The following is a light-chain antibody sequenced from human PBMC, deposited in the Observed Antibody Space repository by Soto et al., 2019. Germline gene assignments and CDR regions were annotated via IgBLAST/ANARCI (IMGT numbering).Light chain of an antibody. CDR3: QQTYSTPGWT. CDR1: QTITSD. Sequence: DIQMTQSPSSLSASVRDRVTITCRASQTITSDLNWYQQKPGKAPKLLIYAASNLQSGVPSRFSGSGSGTDFTFTISSLQPEDFATYYCQQTYSTPGWTFGQGTKVDIK. J-gene: IGKJ1*01. CDR2: AAS. V-gene: IGKV1-39*01.